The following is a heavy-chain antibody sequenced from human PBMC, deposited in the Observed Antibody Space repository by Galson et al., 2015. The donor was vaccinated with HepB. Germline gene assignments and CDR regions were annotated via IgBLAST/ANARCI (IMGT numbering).Heavy chain of an antibody. CDR3: ARGSYYYDSSGYYRFDY. D-gene: IGHD3-22*01. Sequence: SLRLSCAASGFIFSTYAMHWVRQAPGKGLEWAAVISYDGSNKYYADSVKGRFTISRDNSKNTLYLQMNSLRVEDTAVYYCARGSYYYDSSGYYRFDYWGQGALVTVSS. CDR2: ISYDGSNK. V-gene: IGHV3-30-3*01. CDR1: GFIFSTYA. J-gene: IGHJ4*02.